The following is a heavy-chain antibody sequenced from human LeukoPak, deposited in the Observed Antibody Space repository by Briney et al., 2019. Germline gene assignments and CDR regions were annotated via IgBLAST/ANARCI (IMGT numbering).Heavy chain of an antibody. D-gene: IGHD3-22*01. CDR1: GFTFSSYS. CDR2: ISSSSSYI. CDR3: AKGRRSSGYYIFDY. V-gene: IGHV3-21*04. Sequence: GGSLRLSCAASGFTFSSYSMNWVRQAPGKGLEWVSSISSSSSYIYYADSVKGRFTISRDNSKNTLYLQMNSLRAEDTAVYYCAKGRRSSGYYIFDYWGQGTLVTVSS. J-gene: IGHJ4*02.